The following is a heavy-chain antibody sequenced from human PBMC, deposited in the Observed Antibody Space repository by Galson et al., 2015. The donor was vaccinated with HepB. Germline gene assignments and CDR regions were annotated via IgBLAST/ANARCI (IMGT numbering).Heavy chain of an antibody. D-gene: IGHD3-22*01. V-gene: IGHV3-48*02. CDR2: ISSSSSTI. Sequence: SLRLSCAASGFTFSSYSMNWVRQAPGKGLEWVSYISSSSSTIYYADSVKGRFTISRDNAKNSLYLQMNSLRDEDTAVYYCARADGKWRYYYDSSGYYYDPGYWGQGTLVTVSS. CDR1: GFTFSSYS. CDR3: ARADGKWRYYYDSSGYYYDPGY. J-gene: IGHJ4*02.